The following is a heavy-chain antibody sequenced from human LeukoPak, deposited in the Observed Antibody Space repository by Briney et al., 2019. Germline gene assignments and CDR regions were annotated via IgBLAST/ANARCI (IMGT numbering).Heavy chain of an antibody. Sequence: GGSLRLSCAASGFTFSDYYMSWIRQAPGKGLEWVSYISGSGGTIYYADSVKGRFTISRDNSKNTLYLQMNSLRAEDTAVYYCAKDHRKAAAGTFDYWGQGTLVTVSS. CDR2: ISGSGGTI. V-gene: IGHV3-11*01. J-gene: IGHJ4*02. CDR3: AKDHRKAAAGTFDY. CDR1: GFTFSDYY. D-gene: IGHD6-13*01.